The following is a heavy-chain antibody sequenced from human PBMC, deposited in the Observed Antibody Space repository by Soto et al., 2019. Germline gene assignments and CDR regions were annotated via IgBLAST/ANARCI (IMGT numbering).Heavy chain of an antibody. CDR3: ARESEGGNVHGWFDP. Sequence: QVQLQESGPGLVKPSETLSLTCSVSGDSIGTYYWSWVRQPPGKGLEWRGFVHYSGSTQYNPSLKGRVTMSMDTSKNQLSLKLRSVTAEDTAVYYCARESEGGNVHGWFDPWGQGILVTVSS. CDR1: GDSIGTYY. V-gene: IGHV4-59*01. CDR2: VHYSGST. D-gene: IGHD1-1*01. J-gene: IGHJ5*02.